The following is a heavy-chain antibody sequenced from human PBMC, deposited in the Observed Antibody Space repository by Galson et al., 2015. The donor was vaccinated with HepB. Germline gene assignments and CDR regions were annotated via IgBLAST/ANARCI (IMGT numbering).Heavy chain of an antibody. CDR2: INPNGGAT. J-gene: IGHJ4*02. Sequence: SCKASGYIFTGHYIHWVRQAPGQGLEWMGWINPNGGATSYAQRFQGRVTMTRDTSISTAYMELSRLRSDDTAVYYCARVGAGISYFFDYWGQGTLVTVSS. CDR1: GYIFTGHY. CDR3: ARVGAGISYFFDY. D-gene: IGHD3-3*02. V-gene: IGHV1-2*02.